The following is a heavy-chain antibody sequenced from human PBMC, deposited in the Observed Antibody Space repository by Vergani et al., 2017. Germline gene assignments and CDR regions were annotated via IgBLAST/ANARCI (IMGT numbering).Heavy chain of an antibody. V-gene: IGHV3-33*01. Sequence: VQLLESGGGLVQPGRSLRLSCAASGFTFSSYGMHWVRQAPGKGLEWVAVIWYDGSNKYYADSVKGRFTISRDNSKNTLYLQMNSLRAEDTAVYYCARGAYYYASSDYPGAFDIWGQGTMVTVSS. CDR1: GFTFSSYG. J-gene: IGHJ3*02. CDR2: IWYDGSNK. CDR3: ARGAYYYASSDYPGAFDI. D-gene: IGHD3-22*01.